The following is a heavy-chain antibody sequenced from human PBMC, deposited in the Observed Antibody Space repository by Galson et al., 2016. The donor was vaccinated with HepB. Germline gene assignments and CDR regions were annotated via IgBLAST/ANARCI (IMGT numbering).Heavy chain of an antibody. Sequence: ETLSLTCTVSGGSVSSASHYWSWVRQPTGKGPEWIGYIPDSESTNYNPSLKGRVTISLDRSKNQFSLRLNSVIAADTAVYYCAKDEGFYNGMDFWGQGTTVTVSS. CDR2: IPDSEST. J-gene: IGHJ6*02. CDR1: GGSVSSASHY. V-gene: IGHV4-61*01. CDR3: AKDEGFYNGMDF. D-gene: IGHD2-2*02.